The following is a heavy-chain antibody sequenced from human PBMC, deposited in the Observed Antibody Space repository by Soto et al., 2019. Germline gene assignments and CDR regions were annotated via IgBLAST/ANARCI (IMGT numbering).Heavy chain of an antibody. CDR2: IYWDDDE. Sequence: QITLEESGPTLVKPTQTLTLTCTFSGFSLSTSGVGVGWIRQPPGKALEWLALIYWDDDERFSPSLKSRLSIIKDTAKNQVALTMTDVDPMDTGTYYCVHRAVNGDAWFDPWGQGTLVTVSS. D-gene: IGHD6-19*01. CDR1: GFSLSTSGVG. V-gene: IGHV2-5*02. J-gene: IGHJ5*02. CDR3: VHRAVNGDAWFDP.